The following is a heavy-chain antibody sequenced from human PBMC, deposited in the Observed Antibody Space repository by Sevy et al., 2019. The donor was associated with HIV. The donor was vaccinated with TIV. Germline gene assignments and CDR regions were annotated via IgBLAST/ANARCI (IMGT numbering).Heavy chain of an antibody. J-gene: IGHJ4*02. CDR2: ISSSGSTI. Sequence: GGSLRLSCAASGFTFSDYYMSWIRQAPGKGLEWVSYISSSGSTIYYADSVKGRFTISRDNAKNSLYLQMNRLRAEDTAVYYCASWTILRLFDYWGQGTLVTVSS. CDR1: GFTFSDYY. V-gene: IGHV3-11*01. D-gene: IGHD2-21*01. CDR3: ASWTILRLFDY.